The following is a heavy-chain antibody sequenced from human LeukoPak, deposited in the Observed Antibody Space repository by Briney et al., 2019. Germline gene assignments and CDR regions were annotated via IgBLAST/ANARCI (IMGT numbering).Heavy chain of an antibody. J-gene: IGHJ3*02. CDR1: GFSFSSYG. D-gene: IGHD1-26*01. CDR2: IWSDGSAP. Sequence: PGRSLRLSCVASGFSFSSYGMNWVRQAPGKGLEWVGVIWSDGSAPYYADSVKGRFTISRDSSKNTLYLQMDSLRGEDTAVYYCARREIIDAFDIWGQGTMVTVSS. CDR3: ARREIIDAFDI. V-gene: IGHV3-33*01.